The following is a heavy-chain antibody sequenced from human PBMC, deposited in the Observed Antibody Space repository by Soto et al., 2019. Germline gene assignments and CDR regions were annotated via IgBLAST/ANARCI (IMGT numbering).Heavy chain of an antibody. CDR3: TRGPRSTSTGTGAF. Sequence: GGSLRLSCAASGFTFSMYWMHWVRQVPGKGPEWVSRINDDGVSTNYADSVKGRFTISRDNAKNTLYLQMNALRVEDTAVYYCTRGPRSTSTGTGAFWGQGTLVTVSS. CDR1: GFTFSMYW. CDR2: INDDGVST. V-gene: IGHV3-74*01. D-gene: IGHD1-1*01. J-gene: IGHJ4*02.